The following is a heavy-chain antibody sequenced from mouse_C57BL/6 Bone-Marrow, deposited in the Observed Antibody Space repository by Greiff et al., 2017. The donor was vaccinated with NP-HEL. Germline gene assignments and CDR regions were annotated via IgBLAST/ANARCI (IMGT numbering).Heavy chain of an antibody. CDR3: ARHAPLLLRPWYFDV. J-gene: IGHJ1*03. D-gene: IGHD1-1*01. CDR1: GFTFSSYT. Sequence: EVHLVESGGGLVKPGGSLKLSCAASGFTFSSYTMSWVRQTPEKRLEWVATISGGGGNTYYPDSVKGRFTISRDNAKNTLYLQMSSLRSEDTALYYCARHAPLLLRPWYFDVWGTGTTVTVSS. V-gene: IGHV5-9*01. CDR2: ISGGGGNT.